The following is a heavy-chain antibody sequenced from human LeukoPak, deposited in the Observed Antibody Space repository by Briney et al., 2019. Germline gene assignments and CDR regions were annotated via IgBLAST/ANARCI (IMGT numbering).Heavy chain of an antibody. CDR3: ARSRVLSIVFDY. V-gene: IGHV4-30-2*01. CDR2: IYHSGST. D-gene: IGHD2/OR15-2a*01. J-gene: IGHJ4*02. Sequence: PSETLSLTCAVSGGSISSGGYSWSWIRQPPGKGLEWIGYIYHSGSTYYNPSLKSRVTISVDRSKNQFSLKLSSVTAADTAVYYCARSRVLSIVFDYWGQGTLVTVSS. CDR1: GGSISSGGYS.